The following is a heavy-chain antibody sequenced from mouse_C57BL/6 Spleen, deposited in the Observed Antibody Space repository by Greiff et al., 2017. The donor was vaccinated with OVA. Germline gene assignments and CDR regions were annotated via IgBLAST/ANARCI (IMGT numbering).Heavy chain of an antibody. V-gene: IGHV1-69*01. CDR2: IDPSDSYT. CDR3: ARSRGGYDRAFAY. Sequence: VQLQQPGAELVMPGASVKLSCKASGYTFTSYWMHWVKQRPGQGLEWIGEIDPSDSYTNYNQKFKGKSTLTVDKSSSTAYMQLSSLTSEDSAVYYCARSRGGYDRAFAYWGQGTLVTVSA. J-gene: IGHJ3*01. CDR1: GYTFTSYW. D-gene: IGHD2-2*01.